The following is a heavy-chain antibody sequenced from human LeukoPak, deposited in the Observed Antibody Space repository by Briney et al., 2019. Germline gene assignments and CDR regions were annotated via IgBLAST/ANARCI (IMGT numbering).Heavy chain of an antibody. CDR1: GGSFTSYA. V-gene: IGHV1-69*13. CDR2: IIPIFGTA. J-gene: IGHJ6*02. CDR3: ARAGSMVRELDYYYYGMDG. D-gene: IGHD3-10*01. Sequence: SVKVSCKASGGSFTSYAISWVRQAPGQGLEWMGVIIPIFGTANYAQKFQGRVTITADESTSKAYMELSSLRSEDKAVYYCARAGSMVRELDYYYYGMDGWGQGTTVTVSS.